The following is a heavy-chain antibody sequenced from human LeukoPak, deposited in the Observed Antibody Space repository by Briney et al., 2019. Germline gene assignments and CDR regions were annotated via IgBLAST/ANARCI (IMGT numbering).Heavy chain of an antibody. J-gene: IGHJ6*02. CDR3: ARGERFRHYYYYYGMDV. Sequence: SETLSLTCAVYGGTFSGYYWSWIGQPPGKGREWSGEINNSGSTNYNPSLKRRVTISVDTSKTPSSLKLSSVTAADTAVYYCARGERFRHYYYYYGMDVWGQGTTVTVSS. D-gene: IGHD3-10*01. CDR2: INNSGST. CDR1: GGTFSGYY. V-gene: IGHV4-34*01.